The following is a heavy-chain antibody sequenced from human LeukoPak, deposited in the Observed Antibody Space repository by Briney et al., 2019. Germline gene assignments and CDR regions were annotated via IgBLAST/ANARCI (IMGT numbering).Heavy chain of an antibody. Sequence: QPGGSLRLSCAASGFTFSSYEMNWVRQAPGQGLEWVSYIGSSGNAIYYADSVKGRFTISRDNAKNSLYLQMNSLRAEDTAVYYCARIGYGVSFDYWGQGTLVTVSS. V-gene: IGHV3-48*03. CDR3: ARIGYGVSFDY. D-gene: IGHD4/OR15-4a*01. CDR2: IGSSGNAI. CDR1: GFTFSSYE. J-gene: IGHJ4*02.